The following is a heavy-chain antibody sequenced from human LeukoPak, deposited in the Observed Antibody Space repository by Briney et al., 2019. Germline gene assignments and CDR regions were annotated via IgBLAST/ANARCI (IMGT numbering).Heavy chain of an antibody. D-gene: IGHD6-13*01. V-gene: IGHV3-30*03. J-gene: IGHJ5*02. Sequence: GGSLRLSCAASGFTFSGYAIHWVRQAPGKGLEWVAVISSDGRDKHHADSVKGRFTISRDNSKNTLYLQTNSLRAEDTAVYYCARDPTAAGKGAWFDPWGQGTLVTVSS. CDR1: GFTFSGYA. CDR2: ISSDGRDK. CDR3: ARDPTAAGKGAWFDP.